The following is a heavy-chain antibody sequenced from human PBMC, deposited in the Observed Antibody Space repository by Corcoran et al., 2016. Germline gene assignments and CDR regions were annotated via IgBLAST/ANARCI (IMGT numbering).Heavy chain of an antibody. CDR1: GFTFSPYS. V-gene: IGHV3-48*04. D-gene: IGHD2-15*01. J-gene: IGHJ4*02. CDR3: ARGGGYCGDSCYGIDY. CDR2: ISSSGSTK. Sequence: EGQLVESGGGLLQPGGSLRLYCAASGFTFSPYSMNWGRQARGMGLEWVAYISSSGSTKYYADSVRGRFTISRDNAENSLYLQMNSLRAEDTAVYYGARGGGYCGDSCYGIDYWGQGTLVTVSS.